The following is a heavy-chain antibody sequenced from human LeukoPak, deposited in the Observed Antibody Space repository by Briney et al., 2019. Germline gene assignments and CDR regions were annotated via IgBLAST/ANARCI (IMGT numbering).Heavy chain of an antibody. J-gene: IGHJ3*02. CDR1: GFSFSSYA. CDR3: ARNPCSTTSRSMADALDI. D-gene: IGHD2-2*01. CDR2: ISGISNYI. V-gene: IGHV3-21*01. Sequence: GGSLRLSCAASGFSFSSYAMHWVRQAPGTGLEWVSSISGISNYIYYADSVRGRFTISRDNTKSSLYLQMNSLRAEDTALYYCARNPCSTTSRSMADALDIWGQGTMVTVSS.